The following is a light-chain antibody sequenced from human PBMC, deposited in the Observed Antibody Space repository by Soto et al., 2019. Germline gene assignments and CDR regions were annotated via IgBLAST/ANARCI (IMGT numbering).Light chain of an antibody. V-gene: IGLV2-14*01. Sequence: QSALTQPASVSGSPGQSITISCTGTSSDVGGYNYVSWYQQHPGKAPKLMIYEVSYRPSGVSNRFSGSKSGNTASLTISGLQAEDEADYYCSSYTSSSVVFGGGTKFTVL. CDR3: SSYTSSSVV. CDR1: SSDVGGYNY. CDR2: EVS. J-gene: IGLJ2*01.